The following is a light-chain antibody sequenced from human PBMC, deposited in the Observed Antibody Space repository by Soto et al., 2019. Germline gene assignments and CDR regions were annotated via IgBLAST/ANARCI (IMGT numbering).Light chain of an antibody. CDR1: MRDVGAYNL. CDR3: LSYTSANTRV. Sequence: QSVLTQPASVSGSAGQSITISCSGTMRDVGAYNLVSWYQQHPGTAPKLIIYEVRNRPSGISSRFSGSRSGNTASLTISGLQPEDEADYYCLSYTSANTRVFGGGTQLTVL. J-gene: IGLJ3*02. V-gene: IGLV2-14*01. CDR2: EVR.